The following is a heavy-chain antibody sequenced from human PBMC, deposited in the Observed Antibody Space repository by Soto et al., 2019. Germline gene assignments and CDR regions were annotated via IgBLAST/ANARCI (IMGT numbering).Heavy chain of an antibody. Sequence: VVLLKDWYNGSWDRFTSFWSGWVLHMPGKGLEWMGIIYPGDSDTRYSPPFQGQVTISADKSISTAYLQWSSLKASDTAMYYCARHSYYYDSSGYPDYWGQGTLVTVSS. CDR3: ARHSYYYDSSGYPDY. D-gene: IGHD3-22*01. J-gene: IGHJ4*02. CDR1: WDRFTSFW. CDR2: IYPGDSDT. V-gene: IGHV5-51*01.